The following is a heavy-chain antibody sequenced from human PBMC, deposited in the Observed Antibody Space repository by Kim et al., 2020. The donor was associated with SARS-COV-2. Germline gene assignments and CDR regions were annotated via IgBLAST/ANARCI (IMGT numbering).Heavy chain of an antibody. CDR2: IYYSGGT. Sequence: SETLSLTCTVSGGSISSGGYYWSWIRQHPGKGLEWIGYIYYSGGTYYNPSLKSRVTISVDTSKNQFSLKLSSVTAADTAVYYCARSGTSGYYGYWGQGTLVTVSS. CDR3: ARSGTSGYYGY. D-gene: IGHD3-22*01. CDR1: GGSISSGGYY. V-gene: IGHV4-31*03. J-gene: IGHJ4*02.